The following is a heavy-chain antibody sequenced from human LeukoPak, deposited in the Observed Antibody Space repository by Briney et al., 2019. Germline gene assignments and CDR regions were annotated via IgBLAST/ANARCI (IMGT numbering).Heavy chain of an antibody. D-gene: IGHD6-19*01. V-gene: IGHV1-18*01. CDR1: GYTFTSYG. CDR3: ARGATGAVAGTASYYYYYYMDV. Sequence: GASVKVSCKASGYTFTSYGISWVRQAPGQGLEWMGWISAYNGNTNYAQKLQGRVTMTTDTSTSTAYMELSRLRSDDTAVYYCARGATGAVAGTASYYYYYYMDVWGKGTTVTVSS. CDR2: ISAYNGNT. J-gene: IGHJ6*03.